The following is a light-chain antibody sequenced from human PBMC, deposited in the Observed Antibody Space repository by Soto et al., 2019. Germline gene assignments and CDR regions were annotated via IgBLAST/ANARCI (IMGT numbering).Light chain of an antibody. Sequence: DIKMTQSPSSLSASVGDRVTITCRASESISSYLNWYQQKPGKAPNLLMYAASNLQSGVPSRFSGSGSGTDFTLTISRLDPEDFAVYYCQQYGSSPLTFGQGTKVDIK. J-gene: IGKJ1*01. CDR3: QQYGSSPLT. CDR1: ESISSY. CDR2: AAS. V-gene: IGKV1-39*01.